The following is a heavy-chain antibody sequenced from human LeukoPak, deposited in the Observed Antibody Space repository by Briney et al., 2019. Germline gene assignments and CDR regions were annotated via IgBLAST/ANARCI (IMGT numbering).Heavy chain of an antibody. CDR3: ARGAYYDSSASPLDY. J-gene: IGHJ4*02. CDR2: INRNGGST. V-gene: IGHV3-20*01. CDR1: GFTFDDHG. D-gene: IGHD3-22*01. Sequence: PGGSLRLSCAASGFTFDDHGMSWVRQTPGKGLEWVSGINRNGGSTAHADSVKGRFTISRDNAKNSLYLQMNSLRAEDTALYHCARGAYYDSSASPLDYWGQGTLVTVSS.